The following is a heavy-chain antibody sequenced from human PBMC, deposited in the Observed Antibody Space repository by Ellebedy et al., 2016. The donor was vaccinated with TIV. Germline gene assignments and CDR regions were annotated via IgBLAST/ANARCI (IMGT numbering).Heavy chain of an antibody. CDR1: GGSISSYY. CDR3: ARVGIVVVPAAPDWYFDL. J-gene: IGHJ2*01. V-gene: IGHV4-59*01. CDR2: IYYSGST. Sequence: MPSETLSLTCTVSGGSISSYYWSWIRQPPGKGLVWIGYIYYSGSTNYNPSLKSRVTISVDTSKNQFSLKLSSVTAADTAVYYCARVGIVVVPAAPDWYFDLWGRGTLVTVSS. D-gene: IGHD2-2*01.